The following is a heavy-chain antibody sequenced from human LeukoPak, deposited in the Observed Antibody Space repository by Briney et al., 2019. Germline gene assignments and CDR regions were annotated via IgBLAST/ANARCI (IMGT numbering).Heavy chain of an antibody. D-gene: IGHD6-13*01. CDR2: IYYSGST. Sequence: SETLSLTCAVYGGSFSGYYWSWIRQPPGKGLEWIGYIYYSGSTNYNPSLKSRVTISVDTSKNQFSLKLSSVTAADTAVYYCARGVFRYFDYWGQGTLVTVSS. V-gene: IGHV4-59*01. CDR1: GGSFSGYY. CDR3: ARGVFRYFDY. J-gene: IGHJ4*02.